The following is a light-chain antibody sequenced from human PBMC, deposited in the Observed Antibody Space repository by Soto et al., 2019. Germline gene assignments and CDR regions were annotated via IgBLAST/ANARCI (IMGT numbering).Light chain of an antibody. CDR1: SSNIGNNH. J-gene: IGLJ2*01. CDR3: AAWDGSLSGVI. CDR2: RSN. Sequence: QSVLTQPPSASGTPGQRVTISCSGSSSNIGNNHVYWYQQLPGTAPKLLIYRSNQRPSGVPDRFSGSRSGTSASLAISGRRCEDEADYHCAAWDGSLSGVIFGGGTKLTVL. V-gene: IGLV1-47*01.